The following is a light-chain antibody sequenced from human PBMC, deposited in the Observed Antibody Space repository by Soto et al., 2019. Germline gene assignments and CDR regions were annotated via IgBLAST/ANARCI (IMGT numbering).Light chain of an antibody. CDR3: QQRGDWPPIT. Sequence: EVLFTQSPATLSVSRVERATLACMASQSVSSALAWYQQKPGLPPRLLIYNASNRTTGIPARFSGSGSGTDFTLTISSLEPEDFAVYYCQQRGDWPPITFGQGTRLEI. CDR2: NAS. CDR1: QSVSSA. V-gene: IGKV3-11*01. J-gene: IGKJ5*01.